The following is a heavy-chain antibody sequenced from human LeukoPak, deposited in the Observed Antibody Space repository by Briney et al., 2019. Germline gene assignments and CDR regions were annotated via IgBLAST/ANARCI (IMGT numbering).Heavy chain of an antibody. CDR3: AKDRRGSSGWYGGDFDY. CDR1: GFTFDDYA. Sequence: PGGSLRLSCAASGFTFDDYATHWVRQAPGKGLEWVSGISWNSGSIGYADSVKGRFTISRDNAKNSLYLQMNSLRAEDTALYYCAKDRRGSSGWYGGDFDYWGQGTLVTVSS. CDR2: ISWNSGSI. J-gene: IGHJ4*02. D-gene: IGHD6-19*01. V-gene: IGHV3-9*01.